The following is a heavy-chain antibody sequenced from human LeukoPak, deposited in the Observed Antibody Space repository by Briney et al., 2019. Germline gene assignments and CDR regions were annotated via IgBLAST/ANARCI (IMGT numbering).Heavy chain of an antibody. CDR1: GGSFSGYY. CDR2: INHSGST. CDR3: ARGAGGHIVVVTAEYYFDY. J-gene: IGHJ4*02. D-gene: IGHD2-21*02. V-gene: IGHV4-34*01. Sequence: SETLSLTCAVSGGSFSGYYWSWIRQPPGKGLEWIGEINHSGSTNYNPSLKSRVTISVDTSKNQFSLKLSSVTAADTAAYYCARGAGGHIVVVTAEYYFDYWGQGTLVTVSS.